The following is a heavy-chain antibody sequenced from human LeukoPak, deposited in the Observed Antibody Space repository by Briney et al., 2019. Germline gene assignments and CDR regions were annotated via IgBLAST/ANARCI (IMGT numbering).Heavy chain of an antibody. CDR1: GGSISSGDYY. CDR2: IYYSGST. J-gene: IGHJ4*02. Sequence: SETLSLTCTVSGGSISSGDYYWSWIRQPPGKGLEWIGYIYYSGSTYYNPSLKSRVTISVDTSKNQFSLKLSSVTAADTAVYYCATWIFGESSGYFDYWGQGTLVTVSS. CDR3: ATWIFGESSGYFDY. D-gene: IGHD3-10*01. V-gene: IGHV4-30-4*08.